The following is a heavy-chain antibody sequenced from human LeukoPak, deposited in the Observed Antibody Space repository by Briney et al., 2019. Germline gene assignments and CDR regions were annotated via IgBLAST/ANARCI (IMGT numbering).Heavy chain of an antibody. J-gene: IGHJ4*02. Sequence: GSLRLSCAASGFTFSSYAMSWVRQALGKGLEWVSDISGSGGSTYYADSVKGRFTISRDNSKDTLYLQMDSLRAEDTAVYYCAKARIPSGNGYYSDWGQGTLVTVSS. V-gene: IGHV3-23*01. CDR3: AKARIPSGNGYYSD. CDR1: GFTFSSYA. CDR2: ISGSGGST. D-gene: IGHD3-22*01.